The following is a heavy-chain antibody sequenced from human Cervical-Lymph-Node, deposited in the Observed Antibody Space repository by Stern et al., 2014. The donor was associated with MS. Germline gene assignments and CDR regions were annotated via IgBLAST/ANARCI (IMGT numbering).Heavy chain of an antibody. V-gene: IGHV3-74*02. Sequence: EVHLVESGGGFVQPGGSLRLSCAASGFTFSSNWMHWVRQTPGKGLVWVSRINSDGSTINYADSVKGRFTISRDNAKNTLYLQMNSLRAEDTAVYYCARGEYDFWSGSPAEYFQHWGQGTLVTVSS. D-gene: IGHD3-3*01. CDR2: INSDGSTI. J-gene: IGHJ1*01. CDR3: ARGEYDFWSGSPAEYFQH. CDR1: GFTFSSNW.